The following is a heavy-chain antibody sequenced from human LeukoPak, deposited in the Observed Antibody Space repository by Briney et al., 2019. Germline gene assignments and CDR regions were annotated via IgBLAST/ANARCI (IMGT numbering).Heavy chain of an antibody. Sequence: PGGSLRLSCAASGFTFSGYSMNWVRQAPGKGLEWVSYISSSSSTIYYADSVKGRFTISRDNAKNSLYLQMNSLRAEDTAVYYCARSIAAAGTYVYYYGMDVWGQGTTVTVSS. V-gene: IGHV3-48*04. CDR3: ARSIAAAGTYVYYYGMDV. CDR1: GFTFSGYS. CDR2: ISSSSSTI. J-gene: IGHJ6*02. D-gene: IGHD6-13*01.